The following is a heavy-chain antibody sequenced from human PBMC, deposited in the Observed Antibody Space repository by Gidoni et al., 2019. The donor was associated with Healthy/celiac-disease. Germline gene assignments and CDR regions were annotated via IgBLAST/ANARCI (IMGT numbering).Heavy chain of an antibody. CDR3: ARLKNGPPNLWFGENQPDY. CDR2: IDPSDSYT. J-gene: IGHJ4*02. CDR1: GYSFTSYW. D-gene: IGHD3-10*01. Sequence: EVQLVQSGAEVKKPGESLRISCKGSGYSFTSYWHSWVRQMPGKGLEWMGRIDPSDSYTNYSPSFQGHVTISADKSISTAYLQWSSLKASDTAMYYWARLKNGPPNLWFGENQPDYWGQGTLVTVSS. V-gene: IGHV5-10-1*01.